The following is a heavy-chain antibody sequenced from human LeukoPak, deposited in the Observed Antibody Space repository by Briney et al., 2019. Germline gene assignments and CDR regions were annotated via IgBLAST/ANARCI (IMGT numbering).Heavy chain of an antibody. Sequence: SETLSLICTVSGYSISSGYYWGWIRQPPGKGLEWIGSIYQSGSTYYNPSLKSRVTISVETSKNQFSLSLNSVTAADTAVYYCARVGFSEWLMPLFDYWGQGTLVTVSS. CDR1: GYSISSGYY. V-gene: IGHV4-38-2*02. CDR2: IYQSGST. D-gene: IGHD3-3*02. CDR3: ARVGFSEWLMPLFDY. J-gene: IGHJ4*02.